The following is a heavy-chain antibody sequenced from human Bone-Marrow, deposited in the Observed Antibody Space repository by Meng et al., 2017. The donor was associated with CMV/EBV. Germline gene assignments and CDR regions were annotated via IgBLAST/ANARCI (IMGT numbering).Heavy chain of an antibody. CDR1: GYTFTSYG. J-gene: IGHJ4*02. CDR3: ARDKSGSVPFDY. D-gene: IGHD3-10*01. V-gene: IGHV1-18*01. CDR2: ISAYNGNT. Sequence: SCKASGYTFTSYGISWVRQAPGKGLEWMGWISAYNGNTNYAQKLQGRVTMTTDTSTSTAYMELRSLRSDDTAVYYCARDKSGSVPFDYWGQGTLVTVSS.